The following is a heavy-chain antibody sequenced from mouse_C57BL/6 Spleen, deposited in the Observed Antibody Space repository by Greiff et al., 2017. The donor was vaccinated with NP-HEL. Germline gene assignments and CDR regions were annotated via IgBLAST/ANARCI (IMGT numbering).Heavy chain of an antibody. V-gene: IGHV1-69*01. D-gene: IGHD1-1*01. CDR2: IDPSDSYT. CDR1: GYTFTSYW. J-gene: IGHJ2*01. CDR3: ERNYGIY. Sequence: QVQLKQSGAELVMPGASVKLSCKASGYTFTSYWMHWVKQRPGQGLEWIGKIDPSDSYTNYNQKFKGKSTLTVDKSSSTAYMQLSSLTSEDSAVYYCERNYGIYWGQGTTLTVSS.